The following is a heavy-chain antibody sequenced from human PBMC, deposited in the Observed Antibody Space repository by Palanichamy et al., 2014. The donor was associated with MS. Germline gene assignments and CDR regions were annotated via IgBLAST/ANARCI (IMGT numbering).Heavy chain of an antibody. J-gene: IGHJ4*02. CDR1: GGSISSYY. Sequence: QVQLQESGPGLVKPSETLSLTCTVSGGSISSYYWSWIRQPPGKGLEWIGYIYYSGSTNYNSSLKSRVTISVDTSKNQFSLKLSSVTAADTAVYYCARVGQLVLFDYWGQGTLVTVSS. D-gene: IGHD6-6*01. V-gene: IGHV4-59*01. CDR3: ARVGQLVLFDY. CDR2: IYYSGST.